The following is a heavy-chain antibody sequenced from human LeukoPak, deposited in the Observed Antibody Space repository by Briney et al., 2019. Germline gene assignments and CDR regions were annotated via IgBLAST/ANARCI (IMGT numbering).Heavy chain of an antibody. CDR2: IYSGGST. CDR3: ARSSRGYSYGDFDY. CDR1: GFTVSSNY. Sequence: GGSLGLSCAASGFTVSSNYMSWVRQAPGKGLEWVSVIYSGGSTYYADSVKGRFTISRHNSKNTLYLQMNSLRAEDTAVYYCARSSRGYSYGDFDYWGQGTLVTVSS. J-gene: IGHJ4*02. D-gene: IGHD5-18*01. V-gene: IGHV3-53*04.